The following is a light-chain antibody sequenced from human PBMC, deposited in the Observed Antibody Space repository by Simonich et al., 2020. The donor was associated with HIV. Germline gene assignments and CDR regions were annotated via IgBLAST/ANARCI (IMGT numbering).Light chain of an antibody. CDR3: QQSYSTPYT. Sequence: DIQMTQSPSSLSASVGDRVTITCRASKSISRYLNWSQQKPGKAPKLLIYAASSFQNGVPSRFSGSGSGTDFTLTISSLQPEDFATYYCQQSYSTPYTFGQGTKLEIK. J-gene: IGKJ2*01. CDR2: AAS. V-gene: IGKV1-39*01. CDR1: KSISRY.